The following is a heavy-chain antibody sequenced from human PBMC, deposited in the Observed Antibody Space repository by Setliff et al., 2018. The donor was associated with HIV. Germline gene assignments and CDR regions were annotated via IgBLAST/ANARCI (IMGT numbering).Heavy chain of an antibody. CDR3: ARDEDGYNHFDF. D-gene: IGHD5-12*01. V-gene: IGHV3-21*01. J-gene: IGHJ4*02. CDR2: ISSSNSYK. Sequence: GGSLRLSCAASGFTLSNYEMNWVRQAPGKGLEWVSSISSSNSYKHYADSVKGRFTISRDNAKNSLYLQMNSLRVEDTAVYYCARDEDGYNHFDFWGQGTLVTVSS. CDR1: GFTLSNYE.